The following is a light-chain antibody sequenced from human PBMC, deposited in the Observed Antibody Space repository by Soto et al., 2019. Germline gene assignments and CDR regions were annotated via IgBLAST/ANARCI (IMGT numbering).Light chain of an antibody. CDR2: EVS. Sequence: SALTQPPSVSGSPGQSVTISCTGTSSDVGSYNRVSWYQQPPGTAPKLMIYEVSNRPSGVPDRFSGSKSGNSASLTISGLQAEDEDDYYCNSYKSTNTYVFGTGTKVTVL. CDR1: SSDVGSYNR. CDR3: NSYKSTNTYV. J-gene: IGLJ1*01. V-gene: IGLV2-18*02.